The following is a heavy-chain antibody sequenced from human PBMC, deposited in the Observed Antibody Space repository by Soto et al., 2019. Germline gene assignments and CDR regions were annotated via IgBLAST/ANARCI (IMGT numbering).Heavy chain of an antibody. D-gene: IGHD2-15*01. CDR1: GFTVSSKY. CDR2: IQSGGTT. V-gene: IGHV3-66*01. J-gene: IGHJ6*03. CDR3: ARDDILCSGGSCYGVPMDV. Sequence: EVQLVESGGGLVQPGGSLRLSCAASGFTVSSKYMSWVRQAPGKGLEWVSLIQSGGTTYYSDSVKGRFTSSRDRSKNMLHLQMDRLRAGDTAVYYCARDDILCSGGSCYGVPMDVLGKGTTVTVSS.